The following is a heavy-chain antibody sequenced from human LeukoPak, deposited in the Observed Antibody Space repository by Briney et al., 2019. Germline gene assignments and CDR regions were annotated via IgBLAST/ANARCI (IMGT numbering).Heavy chain of an antibody. J-gene: IGHJ4*02. D-gene: IGHD3-22*01. V-gene: IGHV4-30-4*01. Sequence: PSETLSLTCTVSGGSISSGDYYWSWIRQPPGKGLGWIGYIYYSGSTYYNPSLKSRVTISVDTSKNQFSLKLSSVTAADTAVYYCARDATYYYDSSGGFDYWGQGTLVTVSS. CDR3: ARDATYYYDSSGGFDY. CDR1: GGSISSGDYY. CDR2: IYYSGST.